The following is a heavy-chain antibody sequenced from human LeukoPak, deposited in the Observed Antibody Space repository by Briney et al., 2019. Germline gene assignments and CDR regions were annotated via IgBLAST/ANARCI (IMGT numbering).Heavy chain of an antibody. Sequence: GGSLSLSCAASGFSFPNYGIHWVRQAPGKGLEWVALIWYDGNHQYYADSVKGRFIISRDNSKNTVYLQMHSLRAEDMAIYYCARDCSGGACSSWYLDYWGQGSLVTVSS. CDR1: GFSFPNYG. V-gene: IGHV3-33*01. CDR2: IWYDGNHQ. J-gene: IGHJ4*02. D-gene: IGHD2-15*01. CDR3: ARDCSGGACSSWYLDY.